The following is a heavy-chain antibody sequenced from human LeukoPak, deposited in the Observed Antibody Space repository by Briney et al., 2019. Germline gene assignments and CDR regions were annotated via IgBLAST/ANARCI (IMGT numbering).Heavy chain of an antibody. CDR2: INHSGST. CDR3: ARAHGVAMAKGGYYYYYYMDV. D-gene: IGHD5-18*01. J-gene: IGHJ6*03. Sequence: SETLSLTCTVSGGSISSSSYYWGWIRQPPGKGLEWIGEINHSGSTNYNPSLKSRVTISVDTSKNQFSLKLSSVTAADTAVYYCARAHGVAMAKGGYYYYYYMDVWGKGTTVTISS. CDR1: GGSISSSSYY. V-gene: IGHV4-39*07.